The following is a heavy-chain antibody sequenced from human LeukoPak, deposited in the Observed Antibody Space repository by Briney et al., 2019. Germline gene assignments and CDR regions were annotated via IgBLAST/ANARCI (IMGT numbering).Heavy chain of an antibody. CDR2: IYYSGST. CDR1: GGSISTYY. CDR3: TRNYDSSGYTTFGY. D-gene: IGHD3-22*01. V-gene: IGHV4-59*01. J-gene: IGHJ4*02. Sequence: SATLSLPCTVSGGSISTYYWSWIRQPPGKGLEWIGHIYYSGSTNYNPSLKSRVTIAVDTSKNHFSLKLSSVTAADTAVYYCTRNYDSSGYTTFGYWGRGTLVTVSS.